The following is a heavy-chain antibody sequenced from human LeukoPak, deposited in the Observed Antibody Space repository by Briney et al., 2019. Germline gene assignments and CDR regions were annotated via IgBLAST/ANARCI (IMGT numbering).Heavy chain of an antibody. CDR3: ASSGYSYAYASFDY. Sequence: GGSLRLSCAASGFTFSSYSMNWVRQAPGKGLEWVSYISSSTSTIYYADSVRGRFTISRGNAKNSLYLHMNSLRDEDTAVYYCASSGYSYAYASFDYWGQGTLVTVSS. CDR2: ISSSTSTI. D-gene: IGHD5-18*01. CDR1: GFTFSSYS. V-gene: IGHV3-48*02. J-gene: IGHJ4*02.